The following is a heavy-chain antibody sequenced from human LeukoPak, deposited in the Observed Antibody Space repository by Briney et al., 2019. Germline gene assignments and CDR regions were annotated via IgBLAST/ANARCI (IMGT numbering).Heavy chain of an antibody. CDR3: ARQVVGELSSFFDY. Sequence: GGSLRLSCAASGFTITTNYMNWVRQAPGKRLEWVSYISNSGNTIYYADSVKGRFTISRDNAKNSLYLQMNSLRAEDTAVYYCARQVVGELSSFFDYWGQGTLVTVSS. CDR2: ISNSGNTI. J-gene: IGHJ4*02. CDR1: GFTITTNY. V-gene: IGHV3-48*04. D-gene: IGHD3-10*01.